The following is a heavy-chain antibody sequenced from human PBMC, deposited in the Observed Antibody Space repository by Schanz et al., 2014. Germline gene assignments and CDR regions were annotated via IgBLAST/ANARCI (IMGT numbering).Heavy chain of an antibody. J-gene: IGHJ4*02. CDR2: IIPVLAIA. CDR1: GGTFSTYP. Sequence: QVQLVQSGAEVRKPGSSMKVSCKASGGTFSTYPINWLRQAPGQGLEWMGRIIPVLAIADYAQKFQGRVTITADTSTTTAYMELSGLRSEDTAVYYCARDQSPYTNSSDVRYFDYWGQGSLVTVSS. CDR3: ARDQSPYTNSSDVRYFDY. V-gene: IGHV1-69*04. D-gene: IGHD6-6*01.